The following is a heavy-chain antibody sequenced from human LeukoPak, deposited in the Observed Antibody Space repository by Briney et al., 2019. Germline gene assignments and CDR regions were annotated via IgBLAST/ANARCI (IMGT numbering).Heavy chain of an antibody. Sequence: GGSLGLSCEASGFTFNNFGMHWVRQAPGKGLEWVAFIGYDESKKYYADSVKGRFTISRDNSKNTLYLQMNSLRAEDTAVYYCAKTMGAYSSSSPPPYWGQGTLATVSS. CDR3: AKTMGAYSSSSPPPY. D-gene: IGHD6-6*01. CDR2: IGYDESKK. CDR1: GFTFNNFG. V-gene: IGHV3-30*02. J-gene: IGHJ4*02.